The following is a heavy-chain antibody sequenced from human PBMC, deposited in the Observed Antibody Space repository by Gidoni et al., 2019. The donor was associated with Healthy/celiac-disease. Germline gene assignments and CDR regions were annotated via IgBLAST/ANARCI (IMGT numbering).Heavy chain of an antibody. CDR2: IRSKATSYAT. D-gene: IGHD2-2*02. V-gene: IGHV3-73*01. J-gene: IGHJ6*02. Sequence: EVQLVESGGGLVQPGGSLKLACAASGFTFSGSAVHWVRQASGKGLESVGRIRSKATSYATAYAASVKGRFTISTDDSKNTAYLQMHSLKTEDTAVYYCTSVCSTSCHSSYYYYYGMDVWGQGTTVTVSS. CDR1: GFTFSGSA. CDR3: TSVCSTSCHSSYYYYYGMDV.